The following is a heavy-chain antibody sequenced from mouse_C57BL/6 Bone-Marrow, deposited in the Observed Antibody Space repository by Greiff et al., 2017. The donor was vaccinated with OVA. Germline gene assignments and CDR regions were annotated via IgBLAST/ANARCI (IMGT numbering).Heavy chain of an antibody. D-gene: IGHD1-1*01. J-gene: IGHJ2*01. CDR2: IHPTSGST. CDR1: GYTFTSSW. Sequence: QVQLQQPGAELVKPGASVTLSCKASGYTFTSSWMPWVKQRPGQGLAWIGMIHPTSGSTNYNEKFKSKATLTADKSSSTAYLQLSSLTSEDSAVYYCARGGILRYDYWGQGTTLTVSS. V-gene: IGHV1-64*01. CDR3: ARGGILRYDY.